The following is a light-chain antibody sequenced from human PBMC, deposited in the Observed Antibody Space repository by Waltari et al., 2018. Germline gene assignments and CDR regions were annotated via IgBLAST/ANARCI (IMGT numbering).Light chain of an antibody. CDR3: QQYGTSPIT. V-gene: IGKV3-20*01. CDR1: QNVISHY. Sequence: EIVLAQSPGTLSLSPGERATLSCRARQNVISHYIAWYQQKPGQAPRPLIHGASSRATDIPDRFSGTGSGTDFTLTITRLEPEDFAVFYCQQYGTSPITFGQGTRLEIK. CDR2: GAS. J-gene: IGKJ5*01.